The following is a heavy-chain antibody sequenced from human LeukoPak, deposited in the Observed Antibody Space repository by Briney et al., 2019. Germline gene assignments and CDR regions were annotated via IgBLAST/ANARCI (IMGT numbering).Heavy chain of an antibody. Sequence: ASVKVSCKASGYTFTGYYMHWVRQAPGQGLEWMGRINPNSGGTNYAQKFQGRVTMTRDTSISTAYMELSRLRSDDTAVYYCARDPYYYDSSGYSDYWGQGTLSPSPQ. D-gene: IGHD3-22*01. V-gene: IGHV1-2*06. CDR2: INPNSGGT. CDR3: ARDPYYYDSSGYSDY. CDR1: GYTFTGYY. J-gene: IGHJ4*02.